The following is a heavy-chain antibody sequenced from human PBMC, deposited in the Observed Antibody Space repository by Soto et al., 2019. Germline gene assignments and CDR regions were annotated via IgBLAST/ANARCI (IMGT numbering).Heavy chain of an antibody. CDR1: GFTFSSYG. D-gene: IGHD4-17*01. Sequence: GGSLRLSYAASGFTFSSYGMHWVRQAPGKGLEWVAVIWYDGSNKYYADSVKGRFTISRDNSKNTLYLQMNSLRAEDTAVYYCARDSVMTTVTTTRGYFDYWGQGTLVTVSS. J-gene: IGHJ4*02. CDR3: ARDSVMTTVTTTRGYFDY. V-gene: IGHV3-33*01. CDR2: IWYDGSNK.